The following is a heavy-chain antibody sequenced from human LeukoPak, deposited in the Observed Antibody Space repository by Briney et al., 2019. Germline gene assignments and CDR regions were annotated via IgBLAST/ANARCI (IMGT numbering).Heavy chain of an antibody. Sequence: ASVKVSCKASGYTFTSYDINWVRQATGQGLEWMGWMNPNSGNTGYAQKFQGRVTMTTDTSTSTAYMELRSLRSDDTAVYYCARDSRYCSSTSCWPRDNRFDPWGQGTLVTVSS. V-gene: IGHV1-8*01. CDR1: GYTFTSYD. CDR3: ARDSRYCSSTSCWPRDNRFDP. D-gene: IGHD2-2*01. J-gene: IGHJ5*02. CDR2: MNPNSGNT.